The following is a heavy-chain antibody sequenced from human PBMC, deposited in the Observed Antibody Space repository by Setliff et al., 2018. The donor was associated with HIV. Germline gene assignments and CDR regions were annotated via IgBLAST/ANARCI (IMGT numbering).Heavy chain of an antibody. CDR3: ARRDLNWFDP. J-gene: IGHJ5*02. Sequence: LGESLKISCKGSGYSFISYWIGWVRQLPGKGLEWMGIIYPGDSNARYSPSFQGQVTISADKSISTAYLQWSSLKSSDTAMYYCARRDLNWFDPWGQGTLVTVSS. CDR2: IYPGDSNA. V-gene: IGHV5-51*01. CDR1: GYSFISYW.